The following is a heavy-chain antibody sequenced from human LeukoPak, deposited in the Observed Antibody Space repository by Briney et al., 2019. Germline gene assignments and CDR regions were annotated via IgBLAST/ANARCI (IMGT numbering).Heavy chain of an antibody. J-gene: IGHJ4*02. D-gene: IGHD2-2*01. V-gene: IGHV1-46*01. CDR2: INPSGGST. CDR1: GYTFTGYY. CDR3: ARVRGSIVVVPAAMQPLGY. Sequence: ASVKVSCKASGYTFTGYYMHWVRQAPGQGLEWMGIINPSGGSTSYAQKFQGRVTMTRDTSTSTVYMELSSLRSEDTAVYYCARVRGSIVVVPAAMQPLGYWGQGTLVTVSS.